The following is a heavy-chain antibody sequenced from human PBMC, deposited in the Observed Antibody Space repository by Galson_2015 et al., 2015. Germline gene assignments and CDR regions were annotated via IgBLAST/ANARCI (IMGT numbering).Heavy chain of an antibody. Sequence: SLRLSCAASGFGFSSYWMTWVRQAPGKGLEWVANKKQDGNEKYYADSVKGRFTIFRDNAKYLLYLQMNNLRVEDTAVYYFARQGPPPDWGQGTLVTVSS. V-gene: IGHV3-7*01. CDR1: GFGFSSYW. CDR3: ARQGPPPD. CDR2: KKQDGNEK. J-gene: IGHJ4*02.